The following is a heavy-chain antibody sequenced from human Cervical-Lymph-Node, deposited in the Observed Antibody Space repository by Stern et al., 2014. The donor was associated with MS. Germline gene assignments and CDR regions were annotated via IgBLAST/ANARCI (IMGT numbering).Heavy chain of an antibody. CDR3: VRGLSGYDYWYCDL. V-gene: IGHV1-69*06. J-gene: IGHJ2*01. Sequence: QVQLVESGAEVKKPGSSVSVYCKASGGTLNNFTVSWVRQVPGQPYEWMGGIMPMFDAENYEHKFRHRLTVTADKSTNTVYMELSSLKSDDTAIYYCVRGLSGYDYWYCDLWGRGTLVTVSS. CDR1: GGTLNNFT. CDR2: IMPMFDAE. D-gene: IGHD5-12*01.